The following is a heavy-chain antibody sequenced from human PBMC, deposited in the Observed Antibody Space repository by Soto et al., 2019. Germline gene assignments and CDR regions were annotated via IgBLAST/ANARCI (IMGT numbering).Heavy chain of an antibody. CDR2: ISYDGSNK. CDR3: ARAEYSGSYSD. CDR1: GFTFSSYA. Sequence: QVQLVESGGGVVQPGRSLRLSCAASGFTFSSYAMHWVRQAPGKGLEWVAVISYDGSNKYYADSVKGRFTISRDNSKNTLYLQMNSLRAEDTAVYYCARAEYSGSYSDWGQGTLVTVSS. J-gene: IGHJ4*02. V-gene: IGHV3-30-3*01. D-gene: IGHD1-26*01.